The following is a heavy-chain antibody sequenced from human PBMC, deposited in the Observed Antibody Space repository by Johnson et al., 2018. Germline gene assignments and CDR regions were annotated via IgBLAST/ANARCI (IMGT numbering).Heavy chain of an antibody. J-gene: IGHJ3*01. CDR3: AKEGEGDALDF. CDR1: GFTFSSYS. CDR2: ISRSSSII. D-gene: IGHD3-10*01. Sequence: EVQLVETGGGLVKPGGSLRLSCAASGFTFSSYSMNWVRQAPGKGLEWVSYISRSSSIIYYGDSVKGRFTISRDNAKNSLYLQMNSWRAEDTAVYSCAKEGEGDALDFWGQGTMFTVSS. V-gene: IGHV3-21*05.